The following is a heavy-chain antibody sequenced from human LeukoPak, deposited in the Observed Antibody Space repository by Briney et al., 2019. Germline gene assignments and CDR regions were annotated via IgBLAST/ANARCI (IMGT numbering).Heavy chain of an antibody. Sequence: PGGSLRLSCAASGFTFSSYSMNWVRQAPGKGLEWVSSISSSSSYIYYADSVKGRFTISRDNAKNTLYLQMNSLRAEDTAVYYCAKVPKRYGSGWWVDYWGQGTLVTVSS. V-gene: IGHV3-21*04. D-gene: IGHD6-19*01. J-gene: IGHJ4*02. CDR2: ISSSSSYI. CDR3: AKVPKRYGSGWWVDY. CDR1: GFTFSSYS.